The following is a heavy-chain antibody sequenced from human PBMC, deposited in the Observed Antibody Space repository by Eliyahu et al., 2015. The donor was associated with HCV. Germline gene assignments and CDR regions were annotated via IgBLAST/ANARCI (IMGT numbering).Heavy chain of an antibody. CDR3: AKAFYSLRTGQNNYFDS. Sequence: VQLVESGGGLVQPGGSLRXSCAAXGFTFXDYAMHWGRQAPGKGLEWVSSINWNSGNMFYADSVKGRFTISRDNARNSLYLQMNSLGPDDTALYYCAKAFYSLRTGQNNYFDSWGQGTLVTVSS. CDR1: GFTFXDYA. V-gene: IGHV3-9*01. J-gene: IGHJ4*02. D-gene: IGHD3/OR15-3a*01. CDR2: INWNSGNM.